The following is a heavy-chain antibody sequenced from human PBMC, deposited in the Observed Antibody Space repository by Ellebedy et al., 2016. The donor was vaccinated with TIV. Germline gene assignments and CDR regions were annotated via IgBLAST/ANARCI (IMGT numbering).Heavy chain of an antibody. D-gene: IGHD2-2*02. J-gene: IGHJ6*02. CDR2: ISYDGSNK. CDR3: ARDRQVVPAAIRSRRYYYYGMDV. V-gene: IGHV3-30*19. Sequence: GESLKISXAASGFTFSSYGMHWVRQAPGKGLEWVAVISYDGSNKYYADSVKGRFTISRDNSKNTLYLQMNSLRAEDTAVYYCARDRQVVPAAIRSRRYYYYGMDVWGQGTTVTVSS. CDR1: GFTFSSYG.